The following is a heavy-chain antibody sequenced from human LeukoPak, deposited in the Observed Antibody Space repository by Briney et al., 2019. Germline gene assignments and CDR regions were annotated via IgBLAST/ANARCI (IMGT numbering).Heavy chain of an antibody. V-gene: IGHV4-4*07. CDR3: ATRPGTAAGGPGWFDP. D-gene: IGHD6-13*01. Sequence: PSETLSLTCTVSGGSISSYYWSWIRQPAGKGLEWIGRIYTSGSTNYNPSLKSRVTMSVDTSKNQFSLKLSSVTAADTAVYYCATRPGTAAGGPGWFDPWGQGTLVTVSS. J-gene: IGHJ5*02. CDR1: GGSISSYY. CDR2: IYTSGST.